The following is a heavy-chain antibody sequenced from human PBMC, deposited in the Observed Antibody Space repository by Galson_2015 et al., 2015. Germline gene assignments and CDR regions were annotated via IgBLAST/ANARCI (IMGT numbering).Heavy chain of an antibody. CDR3: ARPPYCGGDCYSGYYGMDV. J-gene: IGHJ6*02. Sequence: SVKVSCKASGYTFTSYDINWVRQATGQGLEWMGWMNPNSGNTGYAQKFQGRVTMTRNTSISTAYMELSSLRSEDTAVYYCARPPYCGGDCYSGYYGMDVWGQGTTVTVSS. V-gene: IGHV1-8*01. CDR1: GYTFTSYD. CDR2: MNPNSGNT. D-gene: IGHD2-21*02.